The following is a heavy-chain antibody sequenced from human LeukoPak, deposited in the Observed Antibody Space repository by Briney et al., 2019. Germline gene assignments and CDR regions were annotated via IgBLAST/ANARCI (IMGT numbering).Heavy chain of an antibody. V-gene: IGHV3-21*01. CDR3: ARELGAFDI. J-gene: IGHJ3*02. Sequence: GGSLRLSCAAPGFTFSSYTMNWVRQAPGKGLEWVSSISSSSSYIYYADSLKGRFTISRDNAKNSLYLQMNSLRAEDTAVYYCARELGAFDIWGQGTMVTVSS. CDR1: GFTFSSYT. CDR2: ISSSSSYI. D-gene: IGHD7-27*01.